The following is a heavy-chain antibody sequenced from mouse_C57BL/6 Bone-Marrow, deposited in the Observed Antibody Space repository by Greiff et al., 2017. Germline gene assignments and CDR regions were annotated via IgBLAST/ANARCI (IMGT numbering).Heavy chain of an antibody. CDR1: GFTFSSYA. D-gene: IGHD1-1*01. Sequence: DVQLVGSGGGLVKPGGSLKLSCAASGFTFSSYAMSWVRQTPEKRLEWVATISDGGSYTYYPDNVKGRFTISRDNAKNNLYLQMSHLKSEDTAMYYCARDMNGSSYFSWFAYWGQGTLVTVSA. V-gene: IGHV5-4*01. CDR3: ARDMNGSSYFSWFAY. J-gene: IGHJ3*01. CDR2: ISDGGSYT.